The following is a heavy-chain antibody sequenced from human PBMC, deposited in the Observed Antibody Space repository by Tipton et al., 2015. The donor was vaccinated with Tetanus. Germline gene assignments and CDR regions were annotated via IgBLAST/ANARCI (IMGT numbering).Heavy chain of an antibody. J-gene: IGHJ4*02. V-gene: IGHV4-30-2*03. CDR2: MYHSGIT. CDR1: GGSISSADYS. Sequence: TLSLTCVVSGGSISSADYSWSWIRQPPGKGLEWIGYMYHSGITHYNPSLMSRVTISVDTSKNQFSLRLNSVTAVDTAVYYCAKSDRVTRTSWYFHDWGQGSLVTVSS. D-gene: IGHD2-2*01. CDR3: AKSDRVTRTSWYFHD.